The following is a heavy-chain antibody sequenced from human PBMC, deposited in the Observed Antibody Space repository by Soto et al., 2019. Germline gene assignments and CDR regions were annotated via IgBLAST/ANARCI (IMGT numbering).Heavy chain of an antibody. CDR3: ARETTGDYFDY. CDR1: GGSISSGGYY. V-gene: IGHV4-31*03. D-gene: IGHD7-27*01. Sequence: QVQLQESGPGLVKPSQTLSLTCTVSGGSISSGGYYWSWIRHHPGKGLEWIGYIYYSGSTYYNPSLKSRVTISVDTSNNQFSLKLSSVTAADTAVYYCARETTGDYFDYWGQGTLVTVSS. J-gene: IGHJ4*02. CDR2: IYYSGST.